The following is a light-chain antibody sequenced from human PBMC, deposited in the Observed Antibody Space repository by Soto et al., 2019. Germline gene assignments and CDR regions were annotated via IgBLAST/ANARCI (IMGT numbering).Light chain of an antibody. CDR2: KAS. CDR1: QNINSW. V-gene: IGKV1-5*03. Sequence: IQITQSASTLSASVGDRVTITCRASQNINSWLAWYQQKPGKAPNLLIYKASSLETGVPSRFSGSGSGTEITLTISSLQPDDFASYHCQQYKSYWTFGQGTKVDIK. J-gene: IGKJ1*01. CDR3: QQYKSYWT.